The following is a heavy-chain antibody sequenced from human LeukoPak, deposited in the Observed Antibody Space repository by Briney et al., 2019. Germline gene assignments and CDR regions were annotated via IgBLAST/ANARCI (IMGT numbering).Heavy chain of an antibody. J-gene: IGHJ1*01. Sequence: SQTLSLTCAISGDSVSSNSATWNWLRQSPSRGLEWLGRTYYRSKWYKYYAVSVKGRITINPDTSKNQFSLQLNSVTPEDTAVYYCARGPSYFQHRGQGTLVTVSS. CDR1: GDSVSSNSAT. CDR2: TYYRSKWYK. V-gene: IGHV6-1*01. CDR3: ARGPSYFQH.